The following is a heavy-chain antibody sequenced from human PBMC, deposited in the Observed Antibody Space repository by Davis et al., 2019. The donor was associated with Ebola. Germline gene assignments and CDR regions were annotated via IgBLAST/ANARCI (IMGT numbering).Heavy chain of an antibody. CDR3: ARGRRYCSSTSCFLFDY. CDR1: GFTFSSYW. CDR2: IKQDGSEK. Sequence: GGSLRLSCAASGFTFSSYWMSWVRQAPGKGLEWVANIKQDGSEKYYVDSVKGRFTISSDTAKNSLYLQMNSLRAEDTAVYYCARGRRYCSSTSCFLFDYWGQGTLVTVSS. J-gene: IGHJ4*02. V-gene: IGHV3-7*03. D-gene: IGHD2-2*01.